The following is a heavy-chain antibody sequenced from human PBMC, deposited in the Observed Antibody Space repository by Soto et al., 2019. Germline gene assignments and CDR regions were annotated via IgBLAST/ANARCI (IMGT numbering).Heavy chain of an antibody. J-gene: IGHJ6*02. V-gene: IGHV3-23*01. Sequence: EVQLLESGGGLVQPGGSLRLSCAASGFTFSSYAMSWVRQAPGKGLEWVSAISGSGGSTYYADSVKGPFTISRDNSKNTLYMQITNQTAEETVVYHCAKHDYDILTGCLGWEYGMDVWGQGTPVTVSS. CDR1: GFTFSSYA. CDR3: AKHDYDILTGCLGWEYGMDV. D-gene: IGHD3-9*01. CDR2: ISGSGGST.